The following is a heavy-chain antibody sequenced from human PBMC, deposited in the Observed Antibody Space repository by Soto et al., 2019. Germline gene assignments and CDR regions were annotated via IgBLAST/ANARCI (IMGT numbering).Heavy chain of an antibody. CDR2: ISGSGGST. Sequence: PGGSLRLSCAASGFTFSSYAMSWVRQAPGKGLEWVSAISGSGGSTYYADSVKGRFTISRDNSKNTLYLQMNSLRAEDTAVYYCAGAMVLHYYYYMDVWGKGTTVTVSS. CDR3: AGAMVLHYYYYMDV. V-gene: IGHV3-23*01. CDR1: GFTFSSYA. D-gene: IGHD3-10*01. J-gene: IGHJ6*03.